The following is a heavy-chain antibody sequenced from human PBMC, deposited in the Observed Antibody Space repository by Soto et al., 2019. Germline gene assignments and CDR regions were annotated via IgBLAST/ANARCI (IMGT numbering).Heavy chain of an antibody. Sequence: PEGSLRLSCAASGFTFSSYWMHWVRQAPGKGLVWVSRINSYGSSTSYADSVTGRFTISRDHAKNTLYLQMKSLRDEDTAVYYCARGPIVGARRFDYWGQGTLVTVSS. CDR1: GFTFSSYW. V-gene: IGHV3-74*01. D-gene: IGHD1-26*01. CDR3: ARGPIVGARRFDY. CDR2: INSYGSST. J-gene: IGHJ4*02.